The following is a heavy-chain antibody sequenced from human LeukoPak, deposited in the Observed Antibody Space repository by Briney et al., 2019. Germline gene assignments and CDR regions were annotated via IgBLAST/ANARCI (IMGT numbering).Heavy chain of an antibody. D-gene: IGHD5-12*01. Sequence: ASVKVSCKASGYTFTSYYMHWVRQAPGQGLEGMGIINPSGGSTSYAQKFQGRITMTRDTSTSTVYMELSSLRSADTAVYYCARSYGYGNFDYWGQGTLVTVSS. CDR3: ARSYGYGNFDY. V-gene: IGHV1-46*01. CDR1: GYTFTSYY. CDR2: INPSGGST. J-gene: IGHJ4*02.